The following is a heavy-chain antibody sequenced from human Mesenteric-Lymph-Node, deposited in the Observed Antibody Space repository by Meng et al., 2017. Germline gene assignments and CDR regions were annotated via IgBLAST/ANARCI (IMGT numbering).Heavy chain of an antibody. Sequence: QVPLVQSASELKKPGASVKVSCKASGYTVTIYAINWVRPAPGQGLEWMGWIKGNTGDPAYAQGFTGRFVFSLDTSVSTAYLEISSLETEDTAVYYCARLSWGVTGNDYWGQGTLVTVSS. CDR1: GYTVTIYA. CDR2: IKGNTGDP. J-gene: IGHJ4*02. CDR3: ARLSWGVTGNDY. V-gene: IGHV7-4-1*02. D-gene: IGHD6-19*01.